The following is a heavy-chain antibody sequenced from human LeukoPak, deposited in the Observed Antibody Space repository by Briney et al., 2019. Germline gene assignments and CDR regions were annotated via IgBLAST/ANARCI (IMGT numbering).Heavy chain of an antibody. D-gene: IGHD6-19*01. CDR3: ARGIAVARYFDY. J-gene: IGHJ4*02. CDR2: ISSSSSYI. CDR1: GFTFSSYS. V-gene: IGHV3-21*01. Sequence: PGGSLRLSCAASGFTFSSYSMKWVRQAPGKELEWVSSISSSSSYIYYADSVKGRFTISRDNAKNSLYLQMNSLRAEDTAVYYCARGIAVARYFDYWGQGTLVTVSS.